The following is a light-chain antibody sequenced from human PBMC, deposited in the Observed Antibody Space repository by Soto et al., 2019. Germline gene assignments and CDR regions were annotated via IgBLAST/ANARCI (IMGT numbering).Light chain of an antibody. CDR3: QQYNSYWT. Sequence: GARVTITFRASQSISSYLNWYQQKPGKAPKLLINAASSLQSGVPSRFSGSGSGTEFTLTISSLQPDDFATYYCQQYNSYWTFGQGTKVDIK. CDR1: QSISSY. J-gene: IGKJ1*01. CDR2: AAS. V-gene: IGKV1-5*01.